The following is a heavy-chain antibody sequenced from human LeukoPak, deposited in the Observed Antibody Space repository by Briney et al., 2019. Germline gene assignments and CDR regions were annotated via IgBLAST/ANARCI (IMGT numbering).Heavy chain of an antibody. CDR2: IYSGGST. J-gene: IGHJ4*02. CDR1: GFTVSSNY. V-gene: IGHV3-53*01. Sequence: PGGSLRLSCAASGFTVSSNYMSWVRQAPGKGLEWVSVIYSGGSTYYADSVKGRFTISRDNSKNTLYLQMNSLRAEDTAIYYCATSTTWELPRFDYWGQGALVTVSS. CDR3: ATSTTWELPRFDY. D-gene: IGHD1-1*01.